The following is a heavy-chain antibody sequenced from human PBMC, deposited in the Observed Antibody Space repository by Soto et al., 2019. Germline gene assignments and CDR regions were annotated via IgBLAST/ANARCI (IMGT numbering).Heavy chain of an antibody. V-gene: IGHV4-39*01. CDR1: GGSISSSSYY. CDR3: ARPGVAGTFPYYYYGMDV. Sequence: KTSETLSLTCTVSGGSISSSSYYWGWIRQPPGKGLEWIGSIYYSGSTYYNPSLKSRVTISVDTSKNQFSLKLSSVTAADTAVYYCARPGVAGTFPYYYYGMDVWGQGTTVTVSS. CDR2: IYYSGST. J-gene: IGHJ6*02. D-gene: IGHD6-19*01.